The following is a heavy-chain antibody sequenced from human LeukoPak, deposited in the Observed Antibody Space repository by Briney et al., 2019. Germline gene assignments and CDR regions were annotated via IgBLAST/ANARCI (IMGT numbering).Heavy chain of an antibody. Sequence: GGSLRLSCAASEFSFNNAWMSWVRQAPGKGLEWVGRIKSNSDGGTTDYAAPVKGRFTISRDDSKHTVYLQMDSLKIEDTAVYYCSTLLHWGQGALVTVSS. CDR2: IKSNSDGGTT. CDR3: STLLH. J-gene: IGHJ4*02. CDR1: EFSFNNAW. V-gene: IGHV3-15*01.